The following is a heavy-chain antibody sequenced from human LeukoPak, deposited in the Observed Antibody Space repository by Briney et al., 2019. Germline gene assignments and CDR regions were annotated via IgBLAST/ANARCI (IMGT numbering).Heavy chain of an antibody. Sequence: PGGSLRLSCAASGFSVSSKYMTWVRQAPGKGLEWVAVISYDGSNKYYADSVKGRFTISRDNSKNTLYLQMNSLRAEDTAVYYCARDFATAAFDAFDIWGQGTMVTVSS. J-gene: IGHJ3*02. CDR3: ARDFATAAFDAFDI. CDR1: GFSVSSKY. CDR2: ISYDGSNK. V-gene: IGHV3-30*19. D-gene: IGHD2-15*01.